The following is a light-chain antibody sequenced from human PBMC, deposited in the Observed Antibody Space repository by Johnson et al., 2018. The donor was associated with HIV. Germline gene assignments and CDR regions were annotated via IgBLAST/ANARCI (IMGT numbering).Light chain of an antibody. V-gene: IGLV1-51*01. CDR2: DNN. CDR1: GSNIGNNY. Sequence: QSVLTQPPSVSAAPGQKVTISCSGSGSNIGNNYVSWYQQLPGTAPKLLIYDNNKRPSGIPDRFSGSTSGTSATLAITGLQPGDEADYYCGTWDSSLLYVFGTGTKVTVL. CDR3: GTWDSSLLYV. J-gene: IGLJ1*01.